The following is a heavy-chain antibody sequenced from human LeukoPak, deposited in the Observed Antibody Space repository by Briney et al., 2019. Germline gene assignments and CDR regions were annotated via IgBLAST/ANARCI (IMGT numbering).Heavy chain of an antibody. J-gene: IGHJ4*02. D-gene: IGHD6-13*01. CDR2: IYYSGST. Sequence: SETLSLTCTVPGGSISSYYWSWIRQPPGKGLEWIGYIYYSGSTNYNPSLKSRVTISVDTSKNQFSLKLSSVTAADTAVYYCARVRYSSSWALFDYWGQGTLVTVSS. CDR1: GGSISSYY. V-gene: IGHV4-59*01. CDR3: ARVRYSSSWALFDY.